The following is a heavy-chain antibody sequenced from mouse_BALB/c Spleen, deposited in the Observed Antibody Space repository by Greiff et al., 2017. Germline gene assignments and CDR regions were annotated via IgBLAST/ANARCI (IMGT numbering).Heavy chain of an antibody. CDR3: ARGWDAAMDY. CDR2: ISDGGSYT. D-gene: IGHD4-1*01. Sequence: EVQLVESGGGLVKPGGSLKLSCAASGFTFSDYYMYWVRQTPEKRLEWVATISDGGSYTYYPDSVKGRFTISRDNAKNNLYLKMSSLKSEDTAMYYCARGWDAAMDYWGQGTSVTVSS. V-gene: IGHV5-4*02. CDR1: GFTFSDYY. J-gene: IGHJ4*01.